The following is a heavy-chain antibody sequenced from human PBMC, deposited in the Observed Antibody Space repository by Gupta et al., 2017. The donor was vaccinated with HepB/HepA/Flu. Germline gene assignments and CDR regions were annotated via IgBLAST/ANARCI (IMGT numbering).Heavy chain of an antibody. CDR1: GFTLRDHA. Sequence: GQLLESGGGVVQTGRSLRVSCAASGFTLRDHAMYWVRQPSGKGLERVAVISDDGSNENYADSLKGRFTISRDNSENTLYLQMNSLTTDDTAVYYCARGGLSYWSCYFDHWGQGTLVTGSS. CDR2: ISDDGSNE. J-gene: IGHJ4*02. D-gene: IGHD3-10*01. CDR3: ARGGLSYWSCYFDH. V-gene: IGHV3-30*04.